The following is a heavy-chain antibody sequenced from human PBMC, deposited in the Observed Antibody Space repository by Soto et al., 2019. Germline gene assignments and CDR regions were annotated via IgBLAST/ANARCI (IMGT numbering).Heavy chain of an antibody. V-gene: IGHV1-3*01. J-gene: IGHJ4*02. Sequence: QVQLVQSGAEVKKPGASVKVSCKASGYTFTSYAMHWVRQAPGQRLEWMGWINAGNGNTKYSQKFQGRVTITRDTSSSTAYMELSSLRSEDTAVDYCAVDPRPFGSFGVSFDYWGQGTLVTVSS. CDR1: GYTFTSYA. D-gene: IGHD3-16*01. CDR3: AVDPRPFGSFGVSFDY. CDR2: INAGNGNT.